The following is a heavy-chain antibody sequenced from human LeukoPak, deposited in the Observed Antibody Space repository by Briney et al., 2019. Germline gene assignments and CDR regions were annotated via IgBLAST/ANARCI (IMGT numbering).Heavy chain of an antibody. J-gene: IGHJ4*02. Sequence: GGALRLSCAVSGFTFNDYAMHWVRQVPGKGLEWVSLINWSGVSTYYADSVKGRFTISRDNNKDSLFLQMSSLRPEDTALYYCAKDSDSSGFFEPPDFWGRGTLVTVSS. D-gene: IGHD3-22*01. CDR3: AKDSDSSGFFEPPDF. CDR2: INWSGVST. CDR1: GFTFNDYA. V-gene: IGHV3-43D*03.